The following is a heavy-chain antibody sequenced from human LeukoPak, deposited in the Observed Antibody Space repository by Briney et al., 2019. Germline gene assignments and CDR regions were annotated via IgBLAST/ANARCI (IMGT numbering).Heavy chain of an antibody. CDR2: ISYDGSNK. CDR3: AKDEGGSPY. CDR1: GFTFSTNA. D-gene: IGHD1-26*01. J-gene: IGHJ4*02. V-gene: IGHV3-30*18. Sequence: GGSLRLSCLTSGFTFSTNAMSWVRQAPGKGLEWVAVISYDGSNKYYADSVKGRFTISRDNSKNTLYLQMNSLRAEDTAVYYCAKDEGGSPYWGQGTLVTVSS.